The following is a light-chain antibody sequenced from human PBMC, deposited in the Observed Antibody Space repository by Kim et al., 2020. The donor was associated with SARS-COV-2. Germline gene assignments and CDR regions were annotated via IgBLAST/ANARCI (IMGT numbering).Light chain of an antibody. V-gene: IGLV6-57*02. CDR1: SGSIASNY. CDR2: EDN. J-gene: IGLJ2*01. CDR3: QSYDSTMGV. Sequence: LTQPHSVSESPGKTVTISCTGSSGSIASNYVQWYQQRPGSAPATVIYEDNQRPSGVPDRFSGSIDNSSKSASLTISGLKTEDEAHCYCQSYDSTMGVFGGGTQLTVL.